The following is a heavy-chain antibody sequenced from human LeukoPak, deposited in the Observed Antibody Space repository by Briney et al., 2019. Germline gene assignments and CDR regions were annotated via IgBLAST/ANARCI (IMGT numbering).Heavy chain of an antibody. V-gene: IGHV3-30*04. CDR1: GFTFSSYA. J-gene: IGHJ4*02. CDR2: ISYDGSNK. Sequence: PGRSLRLSCAASGFTFSSYAMHWVRQAPGKGLEWVAVISYDGSNKYYADSVKGRFTISRDNSKNTLYLQMNSLRAEGTAVYYCARDGRGYLADYWGQGTLVTVSS. CDR3: ARDGRGYLADY. D-gene: IGHD3-22*01.